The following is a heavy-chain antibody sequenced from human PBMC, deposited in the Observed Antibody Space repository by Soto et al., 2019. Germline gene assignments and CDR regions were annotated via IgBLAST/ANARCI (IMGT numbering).Heavy chain of an antibody. CDR1: VYSVSSNSAA. D-gene: IGHD1-1*01. J-gene: IGHJ5*02. CDR3: ARDNELFAEGWFDP. Sequence: PSQTLSLTCAISVYSVSSNSAAWNWIIQSPSRGLEWLGRTYYRSKWYNDYAVSVKSRITINPDTSKNQFSLQLNSVTPEDTAVYYCARDNELFAEGWFDPWGQGTLVTVSS. CDR2: TYYRSKWYN. V-gene: IGHV6-1*01.